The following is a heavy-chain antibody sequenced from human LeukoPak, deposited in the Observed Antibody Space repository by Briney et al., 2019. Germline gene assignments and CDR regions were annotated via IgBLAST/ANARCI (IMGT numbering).Heavy chain of an antibody. J-gene: IGHJ4*02. Sequence: PSETLSLTCAVSGGSINSGPYSWSWVRQPPGKGLEWIGYTSHGGSTYYNPSLKSRVTISVDTSKNQFSLKLSSVTAADTAVYYCARGRGWFGESYFDYWGQGTLVTVSS. CDR1: GGSINSGPYS. CDR2: TSHGGST. CDR3: ARGRGWFGESYFDY. D-gene: IGHD3-10*01. V-gene: IGHV4-30-2*01.